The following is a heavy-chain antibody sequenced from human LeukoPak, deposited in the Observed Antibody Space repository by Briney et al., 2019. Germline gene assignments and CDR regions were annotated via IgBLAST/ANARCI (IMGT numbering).Heavy chain of an antibody. CDR2: IYTSGST. Sequence: SETLSLTCTVSGGSISSYYWSWIRQPAGKGLEWIGRIYTSGSTNYNPSLKSRVTMSVDTSKNQFSLKLSSVTAADTAVYYCARAHTTVITFGGSRDWFDPWGQGTLVTVSS. CDR1: GGSISSYY. V-gene: IGHV4-4*07. CDR3: ARAHTTVITFGGSRDWFDP. J-gene: IGHJ5*02. D-gene: IGHD3-16*01.